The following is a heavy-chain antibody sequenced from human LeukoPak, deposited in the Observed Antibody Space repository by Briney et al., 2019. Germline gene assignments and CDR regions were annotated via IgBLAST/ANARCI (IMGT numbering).Heavy chain of an antibody. CDR2: IYYSGSA. Sequence: SETLSLTCTVSGGSLSSYYWSWIRQPPGPGLEWIGYIYYSGSANYHPSLKTRVTISVHTSKAQFSPKLSSVTAADTAVYYCAIAGITIFGFDYWGQGTLVTVSS. D-gene: IGHD3-3*01. CDR3: AIAGITIFGFDY. J-gene: IGHJ4*02. CDR1: GGSLSSYY. V-gene: IGHV4-59*01.